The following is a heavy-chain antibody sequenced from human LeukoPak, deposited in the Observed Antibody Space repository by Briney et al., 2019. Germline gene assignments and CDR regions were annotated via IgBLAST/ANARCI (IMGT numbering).Heavy chain of an antibody. Sequence: PSETLSLTCTVSGGSINSYYWTWIRQPPGEGLEWIGYIYYSGSTHYNPSLNSRVTISMDTSKNHFSLKLSSVTAAATAIYSCARTSRHFYGSGSNLTPWPADMDVWGQGTKVTVSS. D-gene: IGHD3-10*01. CDR2: IYYSGST. CDR1: GGSINSYY. V-gene: IGHV4-59*01. CDR3: ARTSRHFYGSGSNLTPWPADMDV. J-gene: IGHJ6*02.